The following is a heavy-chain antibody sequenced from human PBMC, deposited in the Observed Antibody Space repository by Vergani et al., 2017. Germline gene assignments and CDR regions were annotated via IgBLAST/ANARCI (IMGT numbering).Heavy chain of an antibody. CDR1: GYTFTGYY. J-gene: IGHJ6*02. CDR3: AREDGDYYYYYGMDV. CDR2: INPNSGGT. V-gene: IGHV1-2*02. D-gene: IGHD4-17*01. Sequence: QVQLVQSGAEVKKPGASVKVSCKASGYTFTGYYMHWVRQAPGQGLEWMGWINPNSGGTNYAQKFQGRVTMTRETSIRTAYMELSRLRSDDTAVYYCAREDGDYYYYYGMDVWGQGTTVTVSS.